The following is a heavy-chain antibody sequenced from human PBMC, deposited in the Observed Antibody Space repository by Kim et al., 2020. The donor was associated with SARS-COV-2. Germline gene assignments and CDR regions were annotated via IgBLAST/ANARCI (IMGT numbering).Heavy chain of an antibody. CDR2: ISWNSGSI. J-gene: IGHJ3*02. CDR1: GFTFDDYA. V-gene: IGHV3-9*01. D-gene: IGHD6-13*01. CDR3: AKGDSSDPRIFDAFDI. Sequence: GGSLRLSCAASGFTFDDYAMHWVRQAPGKGLEWVSGISWNSGSIGYADSVKGRFTISRDNAKNSLYLQMNSLRAEDTALYYCAKGDSSDPRIFDAFDIWGQGTMVTVSS.